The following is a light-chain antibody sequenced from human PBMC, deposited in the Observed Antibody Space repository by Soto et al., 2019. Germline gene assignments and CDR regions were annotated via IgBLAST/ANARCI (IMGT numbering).Light chain of an antibody. Sequence: REKATLSCRASKSVSSRHLAWYQQKPGQAPMLLIYGASSRATGIPDRFSGSGPGTDLTPKISRMETEECEVLYSPRYGTSPVTFGGRTKV. CDR3: PRYGTSPVT. V-gene: IGKV3-20*01. CDR1: KSVSSRH. CDR2: GAS. J-gene: IGKJ4*01.